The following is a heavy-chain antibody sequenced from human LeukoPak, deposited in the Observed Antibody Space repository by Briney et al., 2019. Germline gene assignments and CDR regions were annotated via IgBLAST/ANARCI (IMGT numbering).Heavy chain of an antibody. CDR2: IKQDGSEK. CDR3: ARAVGGYYFDY. D-gene: IGHD3-22*01. Sequence: GGSLRLSCAASGFTFSSYWMSWVRQAPGKGLEWVANIKQDGSEKYYVDSVKGRFTFSRDNAKNSLYLQMNSLRAEDTAVYYCARAVGGYYFDYWGQGTLVTVSS. J-gene: IGHJ4*02. CDR1: GFTFSSYW. V-gene: IGHV3-7*01.